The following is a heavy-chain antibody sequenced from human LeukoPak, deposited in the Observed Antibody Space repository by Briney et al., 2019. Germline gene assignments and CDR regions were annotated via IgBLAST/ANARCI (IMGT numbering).Heavy chain of an antibody. V-gene: IGHV4-34*01. CDR2: INRSGST. D-gene: IGHD3-16*02. Sequence: SETLSLTCAVYGGSFSGYYWSWIRQPPGKGLEWIGEINRSGSTNYNPSLKSRVTISVDTSKNQFSLKLSSVTAADTAVYYCARAPPRGYDYVWGSYRWYYFDYWGQGTLVTVSS. J-gene: IGHJ4*02. CDR1: GGSFSGYY. CDR3: ARAPPRGYDYVWGSYRWYYFDY.